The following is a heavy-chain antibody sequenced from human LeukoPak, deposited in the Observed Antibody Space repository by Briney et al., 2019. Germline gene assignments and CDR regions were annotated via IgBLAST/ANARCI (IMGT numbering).Heavy chain of an antibody. CDR3: ARGHYYVDY. J-gene: IGHJ4*02. CDR1: GGSISSSSYY. V-gene: IGHV4-39*07. Sequence: PSETLSLTCTVSGGSISSSSYYWGWIRQPPGKGLEWIGSIYYSGSTYYNPSLKSRVTISVDTSKNQFSLKLSSVTAADTAVYYCARGHYYVDYWGQGTLVTVSS. D-gene: IGHD3-10*02. CDR2: IYYSGST.